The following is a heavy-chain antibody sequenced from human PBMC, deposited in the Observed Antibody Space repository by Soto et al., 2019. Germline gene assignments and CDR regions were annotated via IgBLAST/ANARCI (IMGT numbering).Heavy chain of an antibody. CDR2: ISYDGSNK. D-gene: IGHD1-7*01. V-gene: IGHV3-30-3*01. Sequence: QVQLVESGGGVVQPGRSLRLSCAASGFTFSSYAMHWVRQAPGKGLEWVAVISYDGSNKYYADSVKGRFTISRDNSKNTLYLQMNSLRAEDTAVYYCARDHRTRRDLGWFDPWGQGTLVTVSS. J-gene: IGHJ5*02. CDR1: GFTFSSYA. CDR3: ARDHRTRRDLGWFDP.